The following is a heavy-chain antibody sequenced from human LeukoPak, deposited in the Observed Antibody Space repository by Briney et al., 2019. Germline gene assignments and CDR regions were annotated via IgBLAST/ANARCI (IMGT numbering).Heavy chain of an antibody. Sequence: SETLSLTCTVSGGSISTYYWSWFRQPPGKGLEWIGYIYTSGSANYNPSLKSLVTISVDTSKSQFSLKLTSVTAADTAVYYCARHARFCTSTSCYDYWGQGTLVTVSS. CDR2: IYTSGSA. J-gene: IGHJ4*02. CDR1: GGSISTYY. D-gene: IGHD2-2*01. CDR3: ARHARFCTSTSCYDY. V-gene: IGHV4-4*09.